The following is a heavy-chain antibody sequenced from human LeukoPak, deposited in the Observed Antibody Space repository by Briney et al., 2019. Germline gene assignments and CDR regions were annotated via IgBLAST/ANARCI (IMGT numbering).Heavy chain of an antibody. V-gene: IGHV1-24*01. CDR3: VSVAGNY. J-gene: IGHJ4*02. Sequence: ASVKVSCKVSGYTLTELSIHWVRQAPGKGLEGMGGFDAEDGEAIYAQKFQGRVTMTEDTSTDTAYMELSGLRSEDTAVYYCVSVAGNYWGQGTLVTVSS. CDR2: FDAEDGEA. D-gene: IGHD2/OR15-2a*01. CDR1: GYTLTELS.